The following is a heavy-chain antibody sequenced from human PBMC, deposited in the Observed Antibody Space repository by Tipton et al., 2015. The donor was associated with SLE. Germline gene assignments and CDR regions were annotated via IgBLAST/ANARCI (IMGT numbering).Heavy chain of an antibody. D-gene: IGHD6-13*01. J-gene: IGHJ6*02. V-gene: IGHV3-43D*04. CDR1: GFTFDDYA. CDR3: AKDISPVAAAGTRYYYYYGMDV. Sequence: SLRLSCAASGFTFDDYAMHWVRQAPGKGLEWVSLISWDGGSTYYADSVKGRFTISRDNSKNSLYLQMNSLRAEDTALYYCAKDISPVAAAGTRYYYYYGMDVWGQGTTVTVSS. CDR2: ISWDGGST.